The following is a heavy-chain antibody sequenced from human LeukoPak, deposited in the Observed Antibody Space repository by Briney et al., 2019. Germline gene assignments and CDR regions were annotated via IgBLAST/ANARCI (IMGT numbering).Heavy chain of an antibody. CDR2: ISYDGSNK. V-gene: IGHV3-30*03. D-gene: IGHD5-18*01. CDR3: ARVLLPRDYVDTAMVIGY. Sequence: QPGRSLRLSCAASGFTFSSYGMHWVRQAPGKGLEWVAVISYDGSNKYYADSVKGRFTISRDNSKNTLYLQMNSLRAEDTAVYYCARVLLPRDYVDTAMVIGYWGQGTLVTVSS. CDR1: GFTFSSYG. J-gene: IGHJ4*02.